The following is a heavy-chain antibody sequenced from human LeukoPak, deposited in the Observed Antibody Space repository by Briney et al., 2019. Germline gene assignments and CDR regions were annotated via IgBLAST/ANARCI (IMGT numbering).Heavy chain of an antibody. D-gene: IGHD6-19*01. V-gene: IGHV3-48*03. CDR2: ISSSGSTI. Sequence: GGSLRLSCAASGFTFSSYEMNWVRQAPGKGLEWVSYISSSGSTIYYADSVKGRFTISRDNAKNSLYLQMSSLRAEDTAVYYCARGGSGWDDWFDPWGQGTLVTVSS. CDR3: ARGGSGWDDWFDP. CDR1: GFTFSSYE. J-gene: IGHJ5*02.